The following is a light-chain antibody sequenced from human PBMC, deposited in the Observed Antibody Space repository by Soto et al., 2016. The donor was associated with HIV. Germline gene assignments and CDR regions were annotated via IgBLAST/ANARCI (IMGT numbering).Light chain of an antibody. CDR1: SIGEKS. J-gene: IGLJ1*01. V-gene: IGLV3-21*03. CDR2: DDT. CDR3: QVWDSSSDHQV. Sequence: SYVLTQPPSVSVAPGKTARITCGGNSIGEKSVHWYQERPGQAPMLVVYDDTDRPSGISERFSGTNSGNTATLTITRVEAGDEADYYCQVWDSSSDHQVFGTGTKVTVL.